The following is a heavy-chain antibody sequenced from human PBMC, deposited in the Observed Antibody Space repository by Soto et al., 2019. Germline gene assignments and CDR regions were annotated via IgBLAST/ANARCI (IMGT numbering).Heavy chain of an antibody. J-gene: IGHJ4*02. D-gene: IGHD4-17*01. CDR1: GGSISSSSYY. CDR3: ASPHGYGDYY. V-gene: IGHV4-39*01. Sequence: QLQLQESGPGLVKPSETLSLTCTVSGGSISSSSYYWGWIRQPPGKGLEWIGIIYYSGSTYYNPSLKSRVTISGDTSKNQFSLKLSSMTAADTAVYYCASPHGYGDYYWGQGTLVTVSS. CDR2: IYYSGST.